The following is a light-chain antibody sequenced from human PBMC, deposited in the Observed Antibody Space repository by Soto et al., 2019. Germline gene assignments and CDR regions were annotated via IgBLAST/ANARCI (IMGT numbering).Light chain of an antibody. V-gene: IGLV2-14*01. CDR1: SSDVGGYNY. Sequence: QSALTQPASVSGSPGQSSTISCTGTSSDVGGYNYVSWYQQHPGKAPKLMIYEVSNRPSGVSNRFYGSKSGNTAPLTISGLQAEDEADYYCSSYTSSSTYVVFGGGTQLTVL. CDR3: SSYTSSSTYVV. J-gene: IGLJ2*01. CDR2: EVS.